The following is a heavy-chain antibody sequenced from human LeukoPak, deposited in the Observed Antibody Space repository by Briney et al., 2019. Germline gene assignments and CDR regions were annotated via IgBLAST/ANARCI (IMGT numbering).Heavy chain of an antibody. J-gene: IGHJ4*02. CDR2: INGGNSDT. Sequence: GGSLRLSCAASGFTMSNNAMSWVRQAPGKGLEWVSAINGGNSDTNYAESVKGRFTISRDNSRNTLYLQMNSLRAEDTALYYCAREYYYYDSSGYPPPFDYWGQGTLVTVSS. V-gene: IGHV3-23*01. D-gene: IGHD3-22*01. CDR1: GFTMSNNA. CDR3: AREYYYYDSSGYPPPFDY.